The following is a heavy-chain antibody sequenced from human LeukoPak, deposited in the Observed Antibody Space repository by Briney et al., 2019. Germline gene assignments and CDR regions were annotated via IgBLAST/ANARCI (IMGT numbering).Heavy chain of an antibody. J-gene: IGHJ4*02. CDR3: AKDFGNCINGVCYGTPFDY. CDR1: GFSFSSYA. CDR2: IGGSGGST. D-gene: IGHD2-8*01. V-gene: IGHV3-23*01. Sequence: PGGSLRLSCAASGFSFSSYAMSWVRQAAGKGLEWVSGIGGSGGSTYYADSVKGRFTISRDNSKNTLYLQMNSLRAGDTAVYYCAKDFGNCINGVCYGTPFDYWGQGTLVTVSS.